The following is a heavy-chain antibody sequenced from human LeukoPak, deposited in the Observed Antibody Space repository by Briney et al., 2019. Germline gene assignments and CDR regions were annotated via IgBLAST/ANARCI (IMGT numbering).Heavy chain of an antibody. Sequence: PSETLSLTCTVSGGSISGSNNFWGWIRQSPGKGLEWIGYISETGNTYYNPSFKSRVTISVDTSKNQFSLNLSSVTAADTAVFYCVRRGRDYGDYVGFDPWGQGTLVTVSS. D-gene: IGHD4-17*01. CDR1: GGSISGSNNF. V-gene: IGHV4-39*01. J-gene: IGHJ5*02. CDR3: VRRGRDYGDYVGFDP. CDR2: ISETGNT.